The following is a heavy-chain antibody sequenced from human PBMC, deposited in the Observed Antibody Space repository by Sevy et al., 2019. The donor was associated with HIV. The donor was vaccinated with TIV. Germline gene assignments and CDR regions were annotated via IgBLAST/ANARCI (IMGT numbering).Heavy chain of an antibody. D-gene: IGHD3-22*01. CDR3: ATAKDYYENSGDPFDY. V-gene: IGHV1-24*01. CDR2: FDPEDDET. Sequence: ASVKVSCKVSGYTLSRLSMHWVRQGPGKGLEWMGRFDPEDDETIYAQKFQGRVTMTEDTSTDTAYKELSSLRFEDTAVYYCATAKDYYENSGDPFDYWGQGTLVTVSS. CDR1: GYTLSRLS. J-gene: IGHJ4*02.